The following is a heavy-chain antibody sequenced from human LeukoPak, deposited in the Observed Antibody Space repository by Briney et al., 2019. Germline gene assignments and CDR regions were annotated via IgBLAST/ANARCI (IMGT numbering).Heavy chain of an antibody. J-gene: IGHJ4*02. Sequence: SETLSLTCTVSGGSISSGNYYWSWIRQPAGKGLEWIGRIYTSGSTNYNPSLKSRVTISVDTSKNQFSLKLNSVTAADTAVYYCARISLTGYAPISGYFDYWGQGTLVTVSS. V-gene: IGHV4-61*02. CDR1: GGSISSGNYY. D-gene: IGHD3-9*01. CDR3: ARISLTGYAPISGYFDY. CDR2: IYTSGST.